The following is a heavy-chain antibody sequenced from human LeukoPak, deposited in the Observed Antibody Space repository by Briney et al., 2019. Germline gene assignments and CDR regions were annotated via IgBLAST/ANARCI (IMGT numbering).Heavy chain of an antibody. V-gene: IGHV1-69*06. J-gene: IGHJ6*03. Sequence: ASVKVSCKASGYTFTSYGISWVRQAPGQGLEWMGGIIPIFGTANYAQKFQGRVTITADKSTSTAYMELSSLRSEDTAVYYCATYWNPGKTYYYYYMDVWGKGTTVTVSS. CDR2: IIPIFGTA. D-gene: IGHD1-1*01. CDR1: GYTFTSYG. CDR3: ATYWNPGKTYYYYYMDV.